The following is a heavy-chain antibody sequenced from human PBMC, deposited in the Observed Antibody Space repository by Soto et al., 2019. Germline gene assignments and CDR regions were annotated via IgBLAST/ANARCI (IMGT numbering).Heavy chain of an antibody. CDR1: GFPCSIYS. Sequence: EVQLVESGGGLVQPGGSLRLTCVASGFPCSIYSMNWVRQAAGKGLEWSSYITSDTNTIKYADSLKGRFTISRDNAKNLVYMQMNSLRDEETAVYFCARSVEGHFDYWGQGTVVTLSS. J-gene: IGHJ4*02. D-gene: IGHD6-19*01. V-gene: IGHV3-48*02. CDR3: ARSVEGHFDY. CDR2: ITSDTNTI.